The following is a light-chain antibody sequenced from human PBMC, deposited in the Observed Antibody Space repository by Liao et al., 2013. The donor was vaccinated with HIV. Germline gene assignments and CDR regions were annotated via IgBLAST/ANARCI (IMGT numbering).Light chain of an antibody. CDR2: YDS. CDR1: NIATKS. V-gene: IGLV3-21*01. J-gene: IGLJ1*01. Sequence: SYELTQPPSVSVAPGETARISCGGDNIATKSVHWYQQKPGQAPVLVIYYDSDRPSGIPERFSGSNSGNTATLSISRVEAGDEADYYCQVWDSSSDQGVFGTGTKVTVL. CDR3: QVWDSSSDQGV.